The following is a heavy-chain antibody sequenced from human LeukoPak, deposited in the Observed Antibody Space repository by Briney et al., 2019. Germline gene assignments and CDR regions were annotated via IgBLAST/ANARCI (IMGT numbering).Heavy chain of an antibody. Sequence: SETLSLTCTVSGGSISGYYWSWIRQPPGKGLEWIGYINHIGSTNYNPSLRSRVTISVDTSKNQFSLKLRSVTAADTALYYCASEALTRFPPYFDFWGQGTLVTVSS. CDR1: GGSISGYY. J-gene: IGHJ4*02. CDR2: INHIGST. V-gene: IGHV4-59*01. CDR3: ASEALTRFPPYFDF. D-gene: IGHD3-3*01.